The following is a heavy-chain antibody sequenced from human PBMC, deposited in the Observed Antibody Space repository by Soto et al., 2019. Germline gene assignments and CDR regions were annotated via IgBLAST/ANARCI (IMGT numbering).Heavy chain of an antibody. J-gene: IGHJ5*02. V-gene: IGHV4-39*01. CDR2: IYYSGST. CDR3: ARQYCSGGSCYARGYNWFDP. CDR1: GGSISSSSYY. Sequence: PSETLSLTCTVSGGSISSSSYYWGWIRQPPGKGLEWIGSIYYSGSTYYNPSLKSRVTISVDTSKNQFSLKLSSVTAADTDVYYCARQYCSGGSCYARGYNWFDPWGQGTLVTVSS. D-gene: IGHD2-15*01.